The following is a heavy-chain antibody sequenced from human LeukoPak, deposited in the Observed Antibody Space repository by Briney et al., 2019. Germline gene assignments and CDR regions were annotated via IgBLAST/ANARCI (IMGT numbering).Heavy chain of an antibody. CDR1: GYTFTTYW. Sequence: GKSMKISCQGSGYTFTTYWIAWVRQMPGKGLEWMGIIYPGDSDTRYSPSFQGQVTISADKSTSTAYLQWSSLKASDTAMFYCARLGITGTTLYYFDYWGQGTLVTVSS. J-gene: IGHJ4*02. CDR2: IYPGDSDT. V-gene: IGHV5-51*01. D-gene: IGHD1-20*01. CDR3: ARLGITGTTLYYFDY.